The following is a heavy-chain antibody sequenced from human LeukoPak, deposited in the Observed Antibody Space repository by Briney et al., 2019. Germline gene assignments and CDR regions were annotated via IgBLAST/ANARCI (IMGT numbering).Heavy chain of an antibody. D-gene: IGHD2-15*01. V-gene: IGHV1-69*04. Sequence: ASVKVSCKASGGTFSSYAISWVRQAPGQGLEWMGRIIPILGIANYAQKFQGRVTITADKSTSTAYMELSSLRSEDTAVYYCARERAGYCSGGSCYPNDYYYGMDVWGQGTTVTVSS. CDR3: ARERAGYCSGGSCYPNDYYYGMDV. CDR2: IIPILGIA. CDR1: GGTFSSYA. J-gene: IGHJ6*02.